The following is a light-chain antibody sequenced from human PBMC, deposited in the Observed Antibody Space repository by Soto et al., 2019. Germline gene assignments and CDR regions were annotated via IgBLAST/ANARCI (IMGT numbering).Light chain of an antibody. J-gene: IGKJ2*01. CDR1: QYINTW. Sequence: DIQMTQSPSTLSASVGDRVIITCRASQYINTWLAWYQQKPGRAPKLLIYSSSSLESGVPSRFSGSGSGSEFPLTISSLQSDDFATYYCQQYQGFPFTFGQGPKL. CDR2: SSS. V-gene: IGKV1-5*03. CDR3: QQYQGFPFT.